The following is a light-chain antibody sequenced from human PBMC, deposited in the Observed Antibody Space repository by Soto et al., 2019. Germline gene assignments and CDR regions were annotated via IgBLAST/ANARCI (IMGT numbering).Light chain of an antibody. CDR2: EVS. V-gene: IGLV2-23*02. Sequence: QSGLTQPASVSGSPGQSITISCTRTHRDVGSYNFVSWYQQHPGKAPKVMIFEVSKRPSGVSDRFSGSKSGNTASLTISGLQAEDEADYYCCSDAGSSTYVFGTGT. CDR1: HRDVGSYNF. CDR3: CSDAGSSTYV. J-gene: IGLJ1*01.